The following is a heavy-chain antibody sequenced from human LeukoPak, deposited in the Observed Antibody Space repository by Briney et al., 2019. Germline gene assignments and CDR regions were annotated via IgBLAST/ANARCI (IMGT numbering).Heavy chain of an antibody. CDR2: ISWNSGST. CDR1: GFTFDDYA. Sequence: GRSLRLSCAASGFTFDDYAMHWVRQAPGKGLEWVSGISWNSGSTGYADSVKGRFTISRDNAKNSLYLQMNSLRAEDTALYYCAKSQVTTSPGAFDIWGQGTMVTVSS. J-gene: IGHJ3*02. V-gene: IGHV3-9*01. D-gene: IGHD4-17*01. CDR3: AKSQVTTSPGAFDI.